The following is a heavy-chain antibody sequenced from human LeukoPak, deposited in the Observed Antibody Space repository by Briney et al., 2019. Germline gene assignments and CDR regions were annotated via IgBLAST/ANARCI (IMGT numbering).Heavy chain of an antibody. J-gene: IGHJ4*02. D-gene: IGHD3-3*01. CDR2: IKQDGSEK. V-gene: IGHV3-7*01. Sequence: PGGSLRLSCAASGFTFSSYWMSWVRQAPGKRLEWVANIKQDGSEKYYVDSVKGRFTISRDDAKNSLYLQMNSLRAEDTAVYYCARDVKDYDFWSGYYRLDYWGQGTLVTVSS. CDR1: GFTFSSYW. CDR3: ARDVKDYDFWSGYYRLDY.